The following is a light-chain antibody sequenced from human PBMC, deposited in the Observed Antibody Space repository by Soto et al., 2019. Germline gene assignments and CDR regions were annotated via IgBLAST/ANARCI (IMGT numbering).Light chain of an antibody. J-gene: IGKJ1*01. CDR2: ATS. CDR3: QQSYSSTWT. CDR1: QSIDNY. Sequence: DIQMTHSPSTLSGSVGDRVTSTCXAGQSIDNYLNWYQQKPGKAPNLLIYATSSLQSGVPSRFSGSGSGTEFTLTISSLQREDFAIYYCQQSYSSTWTFGQGTKVDIK. V-gene: IGKV1-39*01.